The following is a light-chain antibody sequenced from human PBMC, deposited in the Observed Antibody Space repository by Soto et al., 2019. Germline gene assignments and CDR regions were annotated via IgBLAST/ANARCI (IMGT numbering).Light chain of an antibody. V-gene: IGKV3-20*01. CDR2: GAS. Sequence: EIVLTQSPGTVSSSPGERVTLSCRASQTIANNFLAWYQHRPGQAPRVVVYGASSRATGIPDRFSGSGSGTEFTLTISRLEPEDFAVYYFQQYDSSYTFGQGTKLE. CDR1: QTIANNF. CDR3: QQYDSSYT. J-gene: IGKJ2*01.